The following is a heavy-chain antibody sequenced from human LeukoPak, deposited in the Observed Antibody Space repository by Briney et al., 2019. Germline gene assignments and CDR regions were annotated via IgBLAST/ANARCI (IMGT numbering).Heavy chain of an antibody. J-gene: IGHJ4*02. Sequence: GGSLRLSCAASGFTVSSNYMSWVRQAPGKGLEWVSVIYSGGSTYYADSVKGRFTISRDNSKNTLYLQMNSLRAEDTAVYYCARGEITIFGAVEEWGQGTLVTVSS. D-gene: IGHD3-3*01. CDR2: IYSGGST. V-gene: IGHV3-53*01. CDR1: GFTVSSNY. CDR3: ARGEITIFGAVEE.